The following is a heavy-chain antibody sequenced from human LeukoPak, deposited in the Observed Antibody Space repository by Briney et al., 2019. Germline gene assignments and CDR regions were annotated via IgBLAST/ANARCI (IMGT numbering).Heavy chain of an antibody. CDR3: ARDRSSGYYPYSFDY. CDR2: IYYSGST. D-gene: IGHD3-22*01. CDR1: GGSISSSSYY. V-gene: IGHV4-39*07. J-gene: IGHJ4*02. Sequence: SETLSLTCTVSGGSISSSSYYWGWIRQPPGKGLEWNGSIYYSGSTYYNPSLKSRVTISVDTSKNQFSLKLSSVTAADTAVYYCARDRSSGYYPYSFDYWGQGTLVTVSS.